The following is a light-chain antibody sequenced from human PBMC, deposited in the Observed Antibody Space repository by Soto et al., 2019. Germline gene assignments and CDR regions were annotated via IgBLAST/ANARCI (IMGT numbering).Light chain of an antibody. V-gene: IGLV2-8*01. Sequence: QSALTQPPSASGSPGQSVTISCTGTSSDVGAYNDASWYQQHPANAHHLMIYDENKRPSVVPPRSAGSKSGNTASLTVARQPAEEEDYYCCSSYAGLSSFLFGGGTKLTVL. CDR3: SSYAGLSSFL. J-gene: IGLJ3*02. CDR1: SSDVGAYND. CDR2: DEN.